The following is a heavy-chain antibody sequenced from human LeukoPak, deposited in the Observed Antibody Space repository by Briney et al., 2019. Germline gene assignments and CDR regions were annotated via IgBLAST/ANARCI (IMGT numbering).Heavy chain of an antibody. J-gene: IGHJ1*01. D-gene: IGHD1-1*01. Sequence: PGGSLRLSCAASGFTFSSYEMNWVRQAPGKGLEWVSYISSSGSTIYYAYSVKGRFTISRDNAKNSLYLQMNSLRAEDTAVYYCASLTDLEGYFQHWGQGTLVTVSS. CDR2: ISSSGSTI. CDR1: GFTFSSYE. CDR3: ASLTDLEGYFQH. V-gene: IGHV3-48*03.